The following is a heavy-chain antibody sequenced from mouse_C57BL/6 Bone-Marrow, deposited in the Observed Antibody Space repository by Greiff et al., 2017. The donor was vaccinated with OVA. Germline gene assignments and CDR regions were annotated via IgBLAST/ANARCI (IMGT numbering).Heavy chain of an antibody. V-gene: IGHV5-17*01. CDR2: ISSGSSTI. CDR3: AGIYYYGSSRYFDV. D-gene: IGHD1-1*01. J-gene: IGHJ1*03. Sequence: EVQVVESGGGLVKPGGSLKLSCAASGFTFSDYGMHWVRQAPEKGLEWVAYISSGSSTIYYADTVKGRFTISRDNAKNTLFLQMTSLRSEDTAMYYCAGIYYYGSSRYFDVWGTGTTVTVSS. CDR1: GFTFSDYG.